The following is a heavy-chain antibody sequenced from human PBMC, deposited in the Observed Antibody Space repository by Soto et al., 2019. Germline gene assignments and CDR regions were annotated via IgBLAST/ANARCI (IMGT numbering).Heavy chain of an antibody. CDR3: TRDRGYASDY. CDR2: TFGAGTT. D-gene: IGHD5-12*01. J-gene: IGHJ4*02. V-gene: IGHV3-66*01. CDR1: GFTFTTYY. Sequence: EVQLVESGGGLVQPGGSQTLSCAASGFTFTTYYMNWVRQAPGKGLEWISITFGAGTTYYADSVKGRFTISRDNSKNTLFLQMDSLSAADTAVYYCTRDRGYASDYWGQGTLVTVSS.